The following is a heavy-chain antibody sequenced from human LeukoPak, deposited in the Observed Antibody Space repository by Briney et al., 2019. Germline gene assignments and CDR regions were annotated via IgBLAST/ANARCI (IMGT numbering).Heavy chain of an antibody. CDR2: ISGSGGST. CDR3: ARGRYHDNSVYYYFDY. V-gene: IGHV3-23*01. J-gene: IGHJ4*02. CDR1: GFTFSSYA. D-gene: IGHD3-22*01. Sequence: GGSLRLSCAASGFTFSSYAMSWVRQAPGMGLAWVSAISGSGGSTYYADSVKGRFTISRDTSKNTLYQQMNSLRAEDTAVYYCARGRYHDNSVYYYFDYWGQGTLVTVSS.